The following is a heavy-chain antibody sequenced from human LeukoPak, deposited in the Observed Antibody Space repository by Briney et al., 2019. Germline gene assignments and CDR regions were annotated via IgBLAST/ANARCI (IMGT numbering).Heavy chain of an antibody. CDR1: GFTVSSNY. CDR2: IYSGGST. V-gene: IGHV3-66*01. J-gene: IGHJ4*02. Sequence: GGSLRLSRAASGFTVSSNYMSWVRQAPGKGLEWVSVIYSGGSTYYADSVKGRFTISRDNSKNTLYLQMNSLRAEDTAVYYCARASPIAAAFDYWGQGTLVTVSS. D-gene: IGHD6-13*01. CDR3: ARASPIAAAFDY.